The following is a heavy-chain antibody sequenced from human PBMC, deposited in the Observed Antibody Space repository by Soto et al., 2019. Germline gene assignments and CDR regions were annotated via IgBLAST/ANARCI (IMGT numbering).Heavy chain of an antibody. J-gene: IGHJ4*02. CDR3: ASYGYGEGIFFDY. CDR1: GGTFSSYT. CDR2: IIPILGIA. Sequence: QVQLVQSGAEVKKPGSSVKVSCKASGGTFSSYTISWVRQAPGQGLEWMGRIIPILGIANYAQKFQGRVTIPADKSTSTAYMELSSLRSEDTAVYYCASYGYGEGIFFDYWGQGTLVTVSS. D-gene: IGHD4-17*01. V-gene: IGHV1-69*02.